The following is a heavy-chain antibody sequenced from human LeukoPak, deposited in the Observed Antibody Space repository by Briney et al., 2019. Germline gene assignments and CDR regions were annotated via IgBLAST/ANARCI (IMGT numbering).Heavy chain of an antibody. Sequence: PSETLSLTCTVSGGSISSSSYYWSWIRQPPGKGLEWIGEINHSGSTNYNPSLKSRVTISVDTSKNQFSLKLSSVTAADTAVYYCARGPITYYYGSGSYYIFDYWGQGTLVTVSS. V-gene: IGHV4-39*07. J-gene: IGHJ4*02. CDR3: ARGPITYYYGSGSYYIFDY. CDR2: INHSGST. CDR1: GGSISSSSYY. D-gene: IGHD3-10*01.